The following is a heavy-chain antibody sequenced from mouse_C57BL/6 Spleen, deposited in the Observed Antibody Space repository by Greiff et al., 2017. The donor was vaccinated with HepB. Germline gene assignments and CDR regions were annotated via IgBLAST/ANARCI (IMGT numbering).Heavy chain of an antibody. Sequence: EVKLVESGEGLVKPGGSLKLSCAASGFTFSSYAMSWVRQTPEKRLEWVAYISSGGDYIYYADTVKGRFTISRDNARNTLYLQMSSLKSEDTAMYYCTRAGVYDYDGAWFAYWGQGTLVTVSA. CDR2: ISSGGDYI. D-gene: IGHD2-4*01. J-gene: IGHJ3*01. CDR1: GFTFSSYA. V-gene: IGHV5-9-1*02. CDR3: TRAGVYDYDGAWFAY.